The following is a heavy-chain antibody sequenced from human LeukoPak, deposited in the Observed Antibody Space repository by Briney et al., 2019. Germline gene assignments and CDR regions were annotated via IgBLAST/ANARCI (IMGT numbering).Heavy chain of an antibody. CDR2: ISAYNGNT. V-gene: IGHV1-18*01. Sequence: EASVKVSCKASGYTFTNYGISWVRQAPGQGLEWLGWISAYNGNTNSAEKLQGRVTMTTDTSTSTAYMELRSLRSDDTALYYCARERRVYSYGSFIGDYWGQGTLVTVSS. CDR1: GYTFTNYG. D-gene: IGHD5-18*01. CDR3: ARERRVYSYGSFIGDY. J-gene: IGHJ4*02.